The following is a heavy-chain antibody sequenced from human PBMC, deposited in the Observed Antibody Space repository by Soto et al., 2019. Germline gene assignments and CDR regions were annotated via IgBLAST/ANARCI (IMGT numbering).Heavy chain of an antibody. CDR1: GYTFTSYD. Sequence: QVQLVQSGAEVKKPGASVKVSCKASGYTFTSYDINWVRQATGQGLEWMGWMNPNSGNTGYAQKFRGIGTRTRNTSISTAYMELSSLMSEDTAVYYCARWTAVTTRASWFDPWGQGTLVTVSS. CDR2: MNPNSGNT. CDR3: ARWTAVTTRASWFDP. D-gene: IGHD4-17*01. J-gene: IGHJ5*02. V-gene: IGHV1-8*01.